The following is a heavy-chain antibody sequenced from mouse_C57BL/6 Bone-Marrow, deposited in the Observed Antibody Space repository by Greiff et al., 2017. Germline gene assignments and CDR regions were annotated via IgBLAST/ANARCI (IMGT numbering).Heavy chain of an antibody. Sequence: EVQLQQSGPELVKPGASVKISCKASGYTFTDYYMNWVKQSHGKSLEWIGDINPNNGGTSYNQKFKGKATLTVDKSSSTAYMELRSLTSEDSAVYYCAREGIYYYGSSPFDYWGQGTTLTVSS. CDR3: AREGIYYYGSSPFDY. CDR1: GYTFTDYY. D-gene: IGHD1-1*01. V-gene: IGHV1-26*01. J-gene: IGHJ2*01. CDR2: INPNNGGT.